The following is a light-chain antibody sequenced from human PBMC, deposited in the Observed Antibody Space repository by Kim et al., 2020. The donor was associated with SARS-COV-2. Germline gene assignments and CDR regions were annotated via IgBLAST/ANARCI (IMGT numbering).Light chain of an antibody. J-gene: IGKJ2*02. CDR3: QHYDGSSPCT. CDR1: QSVTSDY. CDR2: RTS. V-gene: IGKV3-20*01. Sequence: PGGRATLSCRASQSVTSDYLAWYQKRPGQAPRLLIYRTSTRATGIPDRFSGGGSGTDFTLTISRLEPEDFAVYFCQHYDGSSPCTFGQGTKLEI.